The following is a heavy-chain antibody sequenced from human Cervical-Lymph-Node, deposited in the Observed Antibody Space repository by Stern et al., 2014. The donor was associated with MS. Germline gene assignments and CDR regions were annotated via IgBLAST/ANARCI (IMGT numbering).Heavy chain of an antibody. Sequence: VQLEESGGGVVQPGRSLSLSWGASGFTFSTYAMHWVRQAPGKGLEWVAFVSYDGTQSNSTDSVKARFTISRDNSKNTLYLHMNSLRDEDTAVYFCARGGRGVGLEYWGQGALVTVSS. CDR3: ARGGRGVGLEY. J-gene: IGHJ4*02. CDR2: VSYDGTQS. D-gene: IGHD3-10*01. V-gene: IGHV3-30-3*01. CDR1: GFTFSTYA.